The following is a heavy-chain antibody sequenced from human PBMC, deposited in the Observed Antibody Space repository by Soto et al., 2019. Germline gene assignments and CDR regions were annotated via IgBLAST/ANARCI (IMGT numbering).Heavy chain of an antibody. CDR2: IIPIFGTA. D-gene: IGHD1-7*01. V-gene: IGHV1-69*13. CDR1: GGTFSSYA. CDR3: ASELELSRDYYYYGMDV. J-gene: IGHJ6*02. Sequence: ASVKVSCKASGGTFSSYAISWVRQAPGQGLEWMGGIIPIFGTANYAQKFQGRVTITADESTSTAYMELSSLRSEDTAVYYRASELELSRDYYYYGMDVWGQGTTVTVSS.